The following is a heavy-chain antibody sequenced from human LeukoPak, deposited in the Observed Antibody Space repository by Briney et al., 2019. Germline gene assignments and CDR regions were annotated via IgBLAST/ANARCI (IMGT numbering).Heavy chain of an antibody. Sequence: SGTLSLTCAVSGGSISSSNWWSWVRQPPGKGLEWIGEIYHSGSTNYNPSLKSRVTISVDTSKNQFSLKLSSVTAADTAVYYCARRRYDSSGYYPGLDYWGQGTLVTVSS. CDR2: IYHSGST. D-gene: IGHD3-22*01. J-gene: IGHJ4*02. CDR1: GGSISSSNW. V-gene: IGHV4-4*02. CDR3: ARRRYDSSGYYPGLDY.